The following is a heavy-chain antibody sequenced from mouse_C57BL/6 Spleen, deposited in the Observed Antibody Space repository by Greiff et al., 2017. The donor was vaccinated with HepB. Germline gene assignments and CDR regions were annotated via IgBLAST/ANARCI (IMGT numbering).Heavy chain of an antibody. CDR1: GYTFTDYE. V-gene: IGHV1-15*01. D-gene: IGHD1-1*01. CDR3: TRFYYGSSSLFDY. CDR2: IDPETGGT. Sequence: VQLQESGAELVRPGASVTLSCKASGYTFTDYEMHWVKQTPVHGLEWIGAIDPETGGTAYNQKFKGKAILTADKSSSTAYMELRSLTSEDSAVYYCTRFYYGSSSLFDYWGQGTTLTVSS. J-gene: IGHJ2*01.